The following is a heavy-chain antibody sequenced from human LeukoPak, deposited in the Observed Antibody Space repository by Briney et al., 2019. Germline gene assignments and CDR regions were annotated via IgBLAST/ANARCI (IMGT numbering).Heavy chain of an antibody. D-gene: IGHD6-19*01. J-gene: IGHJ4*02. CDR2: IYHSGST. Sequence: SETLSLTCAVSGGSISSSNWWSWVRQPPGKGLEWIGEIYHSGSTNYNPSLKSRVTISVDTSKNQFSLKLSSVTAADTAVYYCARHSSGSPTDYWGQGTLVTVSS. CDR1: GGSISSSNW. V-gene: IGHV4-4*02. CDR3: ARHSSGSPTDY.